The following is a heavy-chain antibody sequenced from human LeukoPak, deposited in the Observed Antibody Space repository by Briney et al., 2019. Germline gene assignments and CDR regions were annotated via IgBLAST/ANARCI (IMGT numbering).Heavy chain of an antibody. V-gene: IGHV3-21*01. Sequence: GGSLRLSCAASGFTFSSYEMNWVRQAPGKGLEWDSSISSSSSYIYYADSVKGRFTISRDNAKNSLYLQMNSLRAEDTAVYYCARKIVGAYFDYWGQGTLVTVSS. D-gene: IGHD1-26*01. CDR2: ISSSSSYI. J-gene: IGHJ4*02. CDR1: GFTFSSYE. CDR3: ARKIVGAYFDY.